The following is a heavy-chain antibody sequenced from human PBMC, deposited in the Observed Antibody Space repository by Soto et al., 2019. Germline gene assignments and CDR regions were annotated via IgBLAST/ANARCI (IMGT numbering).Heavy chain of an antibody. CDR2: ISAYSGNT. V-gene: IGHV1-18*01. CDR1: GYTFTSYG. Sequence: ASVKVSCKASGYTFTSYGISWVRQAPGQGLEWMGWISAYSGNTNYAQKLQGRVTITRDTSASTAYMELSSLRSEDTAVYYCARGLERLYNWFDPWGQGTLVTVSS. CDR3: ARGLERLYNWFDP. J-gene: IGHJ5*02. D-gene: IGHD1-1*01.